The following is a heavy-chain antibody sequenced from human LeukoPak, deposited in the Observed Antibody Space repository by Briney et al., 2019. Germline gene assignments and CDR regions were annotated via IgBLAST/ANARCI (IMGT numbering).Heavy chain of an antibody. V-gene: IGHV3-23*01. CDR1: GFTFSNYA. Sequence: GGSLRLSCVGSGFTFSNYAMMWVRQTQGKRLEWVSAIRGSGTSTFYADSVKGRFTIFRDNFKNTVYLQMNNLRADDSAVYYCARDPNGDYIGAFDFQRWGLGSQVTVSS. D-gene: IGHD4-17*01. J-gene: IGHJ1*01. CDR2: IRGSGTST. CDR3: ARDPNGDYIGAFDFQR.